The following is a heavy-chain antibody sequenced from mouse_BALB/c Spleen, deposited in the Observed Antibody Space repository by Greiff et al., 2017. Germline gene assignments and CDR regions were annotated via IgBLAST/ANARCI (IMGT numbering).Heavy chain of an antibody. CDR3: ARELMRYDGEFDY. CDR2: IDPANGNT. Sequence: DVQLQESGAELVKPGASVKLSCTASGFNIKDTYMHWVKQRPEQGLEWIGRIDPANGNTKYDPKFQGKATITADTSSNTAYLQLSSLTSEDTAVYYCARELMRYDGEFDYWGQGTTLTVSS. CDR1: GFNIKDTY. V-gene: IGHV14-3*02. D-gene: IGHD2-14*01. J-gene: IGHJ2*01.